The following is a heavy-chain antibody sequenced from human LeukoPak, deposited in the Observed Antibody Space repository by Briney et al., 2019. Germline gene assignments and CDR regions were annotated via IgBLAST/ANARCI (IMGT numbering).Heavy chain of an antibody. D-gene: IGHD6-19*01. CDR2: IKQDGSEK. Sequence: GGSLRLSCAASGFTFSSYWMSWVRQAPGKGLEWVANIKQDGSEKYYVDSVKGRFTISRDNAKNSLYLQMNSLRAEDTAVYYCARVGIAVPGDYFDYWGQGTLVTVSS. CDR3: ARVGIAVPGDYFDY. J-gene: IGHJ4*02. CDR1: GFTFSSYW. V-gene: IGHV3-7*01.